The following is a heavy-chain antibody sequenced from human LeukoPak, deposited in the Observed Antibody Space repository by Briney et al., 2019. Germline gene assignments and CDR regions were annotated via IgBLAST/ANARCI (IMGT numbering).Heavy chain of an antibody. Sequence: ASVKVSCKASGYTFTGYYMHWVRQAPGQGLEWMGWINPNSGGTNYAQKFQGRVTMTRDTSISTAHMELSRLRSDDTAVYYCARPKSSGWQYFEYWGQGTLVTVS. CDR3: ARPKSSGWQYFEY. CDR2: INPNSGGT. V-gene: IGHV1-2*02. CDR1: GYTFTGYY. D-gene: IGHD6-19*01. J-gene: IGHJ4*02.